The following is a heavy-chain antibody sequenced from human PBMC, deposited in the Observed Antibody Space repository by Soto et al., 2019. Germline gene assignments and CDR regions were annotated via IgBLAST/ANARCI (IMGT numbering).Heavy chain of an antibody. CDR1: GGSISSYY. J-gene: IGHJ4*02. CDR2: IYYSGST. D-gene: IGHD2-8*01. Sequence: PSETLSLTCTVSGGSISSYYWSWIRQPPGKGLEWIGYIYYSGSTNYNPSLKSRVTISVDTSKNQFSLKSEDSAVYYCTTAESPDVAYFFDSWGQGTLVTVSS. CDR3: PDVAYFFDS. V-gene: IGHV4-59*01.